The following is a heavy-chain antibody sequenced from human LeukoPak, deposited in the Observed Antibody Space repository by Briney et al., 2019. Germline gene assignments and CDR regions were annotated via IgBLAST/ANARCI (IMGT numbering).Heavy chain of an antibody. D-gene: IGHD6-19*01. CDR1: GGSISSSSYY. V-gene: IGHV4-39*01. J-gene: IGHJ6*03. Sequence: SETLSLTCTVSGGSISSSSYYWGWIRQPPGKGLEWIGSIYYSVDTYYNPYHKRRRVTISVDTSKNQFSLRLSSVTAADTAVYYCARHQWHYYYYMGVWGKGSTVTVSS. CDR2: IYYSVDT. CDR3: ARHQWHYYYYMGV.